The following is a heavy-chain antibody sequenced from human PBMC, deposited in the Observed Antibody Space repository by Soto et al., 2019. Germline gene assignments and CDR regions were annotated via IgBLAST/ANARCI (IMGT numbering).Heavy chain of an antibody. V-gene: IGHV1-18*01. Sequence: ASVKVSCKASGYIFTSYGINWVRQAPGQGLEWMGWISGYNGNTKYAQKFQGRVTMTTDTSTSTAYMELRSLRSDDTALYYCARDGIAARPTPDYWGQGTLVTVSS. J-gene: IGHJ4*02. CDR1: GYIFTSYG. CDR2: ISGYNGNT. CDR3: ARDGIAARPTPDY. D-gene: IGHD6-6*01.